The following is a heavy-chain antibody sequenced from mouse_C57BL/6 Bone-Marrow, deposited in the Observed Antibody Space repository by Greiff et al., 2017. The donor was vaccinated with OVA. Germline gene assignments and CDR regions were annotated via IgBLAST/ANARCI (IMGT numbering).Heavy chain of an antibody. CDR3: ARHRTTVVDY. CDR2: ISSGGSYT. D-gene: IGHD1-1*01. J-gene: IGHJ2*01. V-gene: IGHV5-6*01. Sequence: EVKLVESGGDLVKPGGSLKLSCAASGFTFSSSGMSWVRQTPDKRLEWVATISSGGSYTYYPDSVKGRFTISRDNAKNTLYLQMSSLKSEDTAMYYCARHRTTVVDYWGQGTTLTVSS. CDR1: GFTFSSSG.